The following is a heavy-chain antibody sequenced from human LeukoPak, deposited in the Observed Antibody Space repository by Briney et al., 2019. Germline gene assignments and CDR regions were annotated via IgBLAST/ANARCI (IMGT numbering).Heavy chain of an antibody. CDR3: ARVVPLAAGYDRAGYYFDY. CDR1: GGTFTSYA. Sequence: SVKVSCKASGGTFTSYAISWVRQAPGQGLEWMGGIIPIFGTANYAQKFHGRVTITTDESTSTAYMELSSLRSEDTAVYYCARVVPLAAGYDRAGYYFDYWGQGTLVTVSS. D-gene: IGHD3-22*01. J-gene: IGHJ4*02. V-gene: IGHV1-69*05. CDR2: IIPIFGTA.